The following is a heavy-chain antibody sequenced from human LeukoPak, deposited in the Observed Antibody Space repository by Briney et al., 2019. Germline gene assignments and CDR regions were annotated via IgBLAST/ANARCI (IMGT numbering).Heavy chain of an antibody. V-gene: IGHV3-11*03. CDR3: ARSHRDSSGYYNWFDP. CDR1: GFTFSDYY. D-gene: IGHD3-22*01. J-gene: IGHJ5*02. Sequence: KPGGSLRLSCAASGFTFSDYYMSWIRQAPGKGLEWVSYISSSSRYTNYADSVKGRFTISRDNAKNSLYLQMNSLRAEDTAVYYCARSHRDSSGYYNWFDPWGQGTLVTVSS. CDR2: ISSSSRYT.